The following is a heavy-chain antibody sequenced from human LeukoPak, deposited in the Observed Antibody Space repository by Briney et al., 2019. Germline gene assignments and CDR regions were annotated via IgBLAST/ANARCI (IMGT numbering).Heavy chain of an antibody. CDR3: ARERYSSGSDAFDT. CDR2: IYYSGST. V-gene: IGHV4-59*01. CDR1: GDSISNYY. Sequence: SETLSLTCTVSGDSISNYYWNWIRQPPGKGLEWIGYIYYSGSTNYNPSLKSRVTISVDTSKNQFSLKLSSVTAADTAVCYCARERYSSGSDAFDTWGQGTMVTVSS. D-gene: IGHD6-19*01. J-gene: IGHJ3*02.